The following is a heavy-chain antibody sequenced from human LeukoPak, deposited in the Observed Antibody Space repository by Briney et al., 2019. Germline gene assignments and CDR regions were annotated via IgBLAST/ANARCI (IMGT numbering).Heavy chain of an antibody. J-gene: IGHJ3*02. CDR2: IYPGDSDT. CDR1: GYIFSNYW. Sequence: GESLKNSCKGSGYIFSNYWIAWVRQMPGRGLESMGIIYPGDSDTRYSPSFQGQVTISADKSISTAYLQWSSLRASDTAMYYCARHGVAGPYDAFDIWGQGTRVTVSS. D-gene: IGHD3-3*01. CDR3: ARHGVAGPYDAFDI. V-gene: IGHV5-51*01.